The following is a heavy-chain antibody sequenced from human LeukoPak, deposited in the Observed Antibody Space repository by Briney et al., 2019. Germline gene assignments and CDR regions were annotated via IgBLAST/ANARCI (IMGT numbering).Heavy chain of an antibody. CDR1: GFTFSSYA. J-gene: IGHJ4*02. CDR3: AKDKSGVLLWFGELSGYFDY. V-gene: IGHV3-23*01. Sequence: GGPLRLSCAASGFTFSSYAMSWVRQAPGKGLEWVSAISSSGGSTYYADSVKGRFTISRDNAKNSLYLQMNSLRAEDTAVYYCAKDKSGVLLWFGELSGYFDYWGQGTLVTVSS. D-gene: IGHD3-10*01. CDR2: ISSSGGST.